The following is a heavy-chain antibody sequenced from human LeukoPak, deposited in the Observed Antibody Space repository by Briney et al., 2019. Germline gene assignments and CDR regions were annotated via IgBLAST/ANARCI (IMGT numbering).Heavy chain of an antibody. CDR1: GFTFSSYD. J-gene: IGHJ3*02. Sequence: PGGSLRLSCAASGFTFSSYDVHWVHQATGKGLEWVSAIGTAGDTYYPGSVKGRFTISRENAKNSLYLQMNSLRAGDTAVYYCARADRTYDAFDIWGQGTMVTVSS. CDR2: IGTAGDT. CDR3: ARADRTYDAFDI. D-gene: IGHD2-8*01. V-gene: IGHV3-13*01.